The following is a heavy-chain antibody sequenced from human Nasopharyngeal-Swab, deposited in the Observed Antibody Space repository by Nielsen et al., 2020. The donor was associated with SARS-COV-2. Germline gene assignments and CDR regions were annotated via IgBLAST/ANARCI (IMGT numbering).Heavy chain of an antibody. CDR2: ISSSSSTI. CDR1: GFTFSSYS. V-gene: IGHV3-48*02. D-gene: IGHD2-15*01. Sequence: ESLKISCAASGFTFSSYSMNWVPQAPGKGLEWVSYISSSSSTIYYADSVKGRFTISRDNAKNSLYLQMNSLRYEDTAVYYCATTPNYYYYGMDVWGQGTTVTVSS. CDR3: ATTPNYYYYGMDV. J-gene: IGHJ6*02.